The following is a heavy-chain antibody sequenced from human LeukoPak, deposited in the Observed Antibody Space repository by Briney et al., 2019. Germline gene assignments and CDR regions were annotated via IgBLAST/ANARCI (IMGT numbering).Heavy chain of an antibody. CDR3: ALIAVAVAFDI. Sequence: SETLSLTCTVSGCSINSYYWGWIRQPPGKGLEWIGSIYHSGSTYYNPPLNSRVTISVDTSKNQLSLKLSSVTAADTAVYYCALIAVAVAFDIWGQGAMVTVSS. CDR1: GCSINSYY. CDR2: IYHSGST. J-gene: IGHJ3*02. V-gene: IGHV4-38-2*02. D-gene: IGHD6-19*01.